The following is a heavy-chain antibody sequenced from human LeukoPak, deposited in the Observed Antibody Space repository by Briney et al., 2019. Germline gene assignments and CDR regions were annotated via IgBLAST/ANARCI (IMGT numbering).Heavy chain of an antibody. CDR3: ATPKKIVVVPAAIPDWYFDL. Sequence: VKVSCKVSGYTLTELSMHWVRQAPGKGLEWMGGFDPEDGETIYAQKFQGRVTMTEDTSTDTAYMELSSLRSEDTAVYYCATPKKIVVVPAAIPDWYFDLWGRGTLVTVSS. V-gene: IGHV1-24*01. CDR2: FDPEDGET. J-gene: IGHJ2*01. D-gene: IGHD2-2*02. CDR1: GYTLTELS.